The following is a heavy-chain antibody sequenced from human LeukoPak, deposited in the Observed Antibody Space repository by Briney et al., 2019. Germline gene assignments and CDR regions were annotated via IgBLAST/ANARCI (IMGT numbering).Heavy chain of an antibody. J-gene: IGHJ3*02. Sequence: PGGSLRLSCAASGFTVSSNYMSWVRQAPGKGLEWVSVIYSGGSTYYADSVKGRFTISRDNSKNTLYLQMNSLRAEDTAVYYCASRIAVAGTLAFDIWGQGTMVTVSS. CDR3: ASRIAVAGTLAFDI. V-gene: IGHV3-53*01. D-gene: IGHD6-19*01. CDR1: GFTVSSNY. CDR2: IYSGGST.